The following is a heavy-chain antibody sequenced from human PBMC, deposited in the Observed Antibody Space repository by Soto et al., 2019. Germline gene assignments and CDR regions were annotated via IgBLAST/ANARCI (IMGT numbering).Heavy chain of an antibody. J-gene: IGHJ4*02. CDR1: GFTFSSYA. Sequence: PGGSLRLSCAASGFTFSSYAMSWVRQAPGKGLEWVSAISGSGGSTYYADSVKGRFTISRDNSKNTLYLQMNSLRAEDTAVYYCAKAPVVVVAAASDYWGQGTLVTVSS. CDR3: AKAPVVVVAAASDY. CDR2: ISGSGGST. V-gene: IGHV3-23*01. D-gene: IGHD2-15*01.